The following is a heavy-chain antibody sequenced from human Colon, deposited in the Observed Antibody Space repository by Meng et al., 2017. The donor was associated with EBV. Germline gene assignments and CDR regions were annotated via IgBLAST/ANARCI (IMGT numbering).Heavy chain of an antibody. Sequence: QSGGVRKKPGAVLDVSRNASSYTFTNNGITWVRHAPGQGPAWMGWINTYNGDTNYAQTLQGRITMTTDTSTSTAYMELRSLRSDDTAVYYCARVEVGITSGDYWGQGTLVTVSS. D-gene: IGHD2-21*01. V-gene: IGHV1-18*01. CDR1: SYTFTNNG. J-gene: IGHJ4*02. CDR2: INTYNGDT. CDR3: ARVEVGITSGDY.